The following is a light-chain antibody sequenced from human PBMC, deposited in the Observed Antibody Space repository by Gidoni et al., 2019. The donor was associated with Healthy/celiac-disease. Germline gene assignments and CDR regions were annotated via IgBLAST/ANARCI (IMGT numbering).Light chain of an antibody. Sequence: YQQKPGKAPRLLIYGASSRATGIPDRFSGRGSGTDFTLTISRLEPEDFAVYYCQQYGSSPRTFGQGTKVEIK. V-gene: IGKV3-20*01. J-gene: IGKJ1*01. CDR3: QQYGSSPRT. CDR2: GAS.